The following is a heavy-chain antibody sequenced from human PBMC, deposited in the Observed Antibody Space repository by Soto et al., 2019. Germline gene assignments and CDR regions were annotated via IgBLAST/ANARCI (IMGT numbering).Heavy chain of an antibody. CDR2: IYYSGST. J-gene: IGHJ4*02. V-gene: IGHV4-59*01. Sequence: SETLSLTCTVYGGSFSGYYWSWIRQPPGKGLEWIGYIYYSGSTNYNPSLKSRVTISVDTSKNQFPLKLSSVTAADTAVYYCARVSRNYDILTGYSGYYFDYWGQGTLVTVSS. D-gene: IGHD3-9*01. CDR1: GGSFSGYY. CDR3: ARVSRNYDILTGYSGYYFDY.